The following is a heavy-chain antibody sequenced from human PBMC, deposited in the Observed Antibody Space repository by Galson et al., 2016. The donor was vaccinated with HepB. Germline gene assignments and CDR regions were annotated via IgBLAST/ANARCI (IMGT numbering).Heavy chain of an antibody. Sequence: CAASGFTFSTYAMNWVRRAPGKGLEWVSTIGGRGSKSYYADSVKGRFTISRDNSKNTLHLQMNSLRVEDTAIYYCAKGFSHGFTFYFDRWGQGTLVTVSS. CDR2: IGGRGSKS. D-gene: IGHD3-3*01. CDR1: GFTFSTYA. J-gene: IGHJ4*02. V-gene: IGHV3-23*01. CDR3: AKGFSHGFTFYFDR.